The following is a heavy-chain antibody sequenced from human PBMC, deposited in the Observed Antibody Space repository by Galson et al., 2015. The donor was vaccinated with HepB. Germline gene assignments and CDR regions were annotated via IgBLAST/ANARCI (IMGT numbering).Heavy chain of an antibody. CDR2: TYYRSKWYN. V-gene: IGHV6-1*01. CDR3: ARGAVIAVAVESYFDY. D-gene: IGHD6-19*01. J-gene: IGHJ4*02. Sequence: CAISGDSVSSNSAAWNWIRQSPSRGLEWLGRTYYRSKWYNDYAVSVKSRITINPDTSKNQFSLQLNSVTPEDTAVYYCARGAVIAVAVESYFDYWGQGILVTVSS. CDR1: GDSVSSNSAA.